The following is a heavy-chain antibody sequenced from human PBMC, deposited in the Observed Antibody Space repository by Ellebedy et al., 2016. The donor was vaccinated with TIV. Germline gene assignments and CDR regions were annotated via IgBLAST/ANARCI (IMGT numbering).Heavy chain of an antibody. Sequence: GGSLRLSXAASGFTFDTYAMGWVRQAPGKGPEWVSAISGSGSRTYYADSVKGRFTISRDNSKNTVHLQMNGLRADDAAVYYCVREQLGYSYANFWGQGTRVTVSS. CDR1: GFTFDTYA. D-gene: IGHD5-18*01. CDR2: ISGSGSRT. V-gene: IGHV3-23*01. J-gene: IGHJ4*02. CDR3: VREQLGYSYANF.